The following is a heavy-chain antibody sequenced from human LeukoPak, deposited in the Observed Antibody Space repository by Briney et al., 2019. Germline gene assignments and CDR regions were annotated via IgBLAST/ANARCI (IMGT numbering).Heavy chain of an antibody. D-gene: IGHD2-2*01. CDR1: GFTFSNAW. V-gene: IGHV3-15*01. J-gene: IGHJ6*03. CDR3: TTLPPAVYYMDV. CDR2: IKSKTDGGTT. Sequence: PGGSLRLSCAASGFTFSNAWMSWVRQAPGKGLEWVGRIKSKTDGGTTDYAAPVKGRFTISRDDSKNTLYLQMNSLKNEDTAVYYWTTLPPAVYYMDVWGKGTTVTVSS.